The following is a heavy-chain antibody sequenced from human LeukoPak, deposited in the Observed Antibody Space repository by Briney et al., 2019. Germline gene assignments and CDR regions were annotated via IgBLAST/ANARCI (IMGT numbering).Heavy chain of an antibody. CDR3: ASTPKEYYYDSSGYPRNYYYYMDV. Sequence: VASVKVSCKASGGTFSSYAISWVRQAPGQGLEWMGGIIPIFGTANYAQKFQGRDTITADKSTSTAYMELSSLRSEDTAVYYCASTPKEYYYDSSGYPRNYYYYMDVWGKGTAVTVSS. CDR2: IIPIFGTA. D-gene: IGHD3-22*01. CDR1: GGTFSSYA. J-gene: IGHJ6*03. V-gene: IGHV1-69*06.